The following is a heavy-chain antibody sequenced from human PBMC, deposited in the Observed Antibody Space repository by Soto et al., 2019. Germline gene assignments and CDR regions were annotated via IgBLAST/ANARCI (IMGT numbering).Heavy chain of an antibody. D-gene: IGHD2-2*01. CDR2: ISAYNGTT. J-gene: IGHJ6*02. V-gene: IGHV1-18*01. Sequence: QVQLVQSGAEVKKPGASVKVSCKASGYTFTSYGISWVRQAPGQGLEWMGWISAYNGTTNYAQKLQGRVTMTTDTSTSTAYMELRSLRSDDTAVYYCARDRSGYCSTTSCYYYGMDVWGQGTTVTVSS. CDR1: GYTFTSYG. CDR3: ARDRSGYCSTTSCYYYGMDV.